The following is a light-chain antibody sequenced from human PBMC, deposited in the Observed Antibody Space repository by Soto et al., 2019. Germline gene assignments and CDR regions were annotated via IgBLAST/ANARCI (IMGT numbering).Light chain of an antibody. CDR3: QQYGTSPQT. J-gene: IGKJ1*01. V-gene: IGKV3-20*01. Sequence: EIVLTQSPGTLSLSPGERATLSCRAIQDVSSSYLAWYQQKPGQAPRLLIYGASNRATGIPDRFSGSGSGTDFTLTISRLEPEDFAVYYCQQYGTSPQTFGQGTKV. CDR2: GAS. CDR1: QDVSSSY.